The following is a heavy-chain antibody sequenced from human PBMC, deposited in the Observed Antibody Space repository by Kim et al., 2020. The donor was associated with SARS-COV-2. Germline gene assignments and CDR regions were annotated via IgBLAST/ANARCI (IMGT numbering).Heavy chain of an antibody. CDR2: ISYQGTYK. Sequence: GGSLRLSCAASGFSFSGHSMHWVRQAPGKGLEWVAFISYQGTYKYYSDSVKGRFTISRDNSKNMMYLQMNSLRAEDTAVYHCVRGGPAAIPPLKDWGQGTLAT. D-gene: IGHD2-2*02. CDR1: GFSFSGHS. CDR3: VRGGPAAIPPLKD. J-gene: IGHJ4*02. V-gene: IGHV3-30-3*01.